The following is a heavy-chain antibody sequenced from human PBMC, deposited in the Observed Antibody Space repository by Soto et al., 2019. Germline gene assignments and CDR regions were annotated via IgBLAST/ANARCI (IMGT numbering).Heavy chain of an antibody. CDR3: ARATYSSSYYFDS. Sequence: LRLSCAASGFTFSSFEMNWVRQAPGKGLEWVSKIGSSGSTIWYADSVKGRFTISRDNAKNSLYLQMNSLRGEDTAVYYCARATYSSSYYFDSWGQGTLVTVAA. D-gene: IGHD6-6*01. CDR1: GFTFSSFE. J-gene: IGHJ4*02. V-gene: IGHV3-48*03. CDR2: IGSSGSTI.